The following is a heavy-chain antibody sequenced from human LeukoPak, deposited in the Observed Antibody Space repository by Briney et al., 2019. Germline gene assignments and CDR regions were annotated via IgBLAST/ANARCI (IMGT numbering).Heavy chain of an antibody. CDR3: ARVKRQLLRYYYYYYMDV. Sequence: SETLSLTCAVYGGSFSGYYWSWIRQPPGKGLEWIGEISQSGSTNYNPSLKSRVTISVDTSKNQFSLKLSSVTAADTAVYYCARVKRQLLRYYYYYYMDVWGKGTTVTVSS. J-gene: IGHJ6*03. CDR1: GGSFSGYY. CDR2: ISQSGST. D-gene: IGHD6-13*01. V-gene: IGHV4-34*01.